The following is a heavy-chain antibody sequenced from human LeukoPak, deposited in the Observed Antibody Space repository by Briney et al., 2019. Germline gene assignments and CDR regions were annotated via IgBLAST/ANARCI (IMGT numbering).Heavy chain of an antibody. J-gene: IGHJ4*02. CDR3: ARDGGYSYGFSFDY. Sequence: GGSLRLSCAASGFTFSSYGMHWVRQAPGKGLEWVAFIRYDGSNKYYADSVKGRFTISRDNSKNTLYLQMNSLRAEDTAVYYCARDGGYSYGFSFDYWGQGTLVTVSS. D-gene: IGHD5-18*01. CDR2: IRYDGSNK. V-gene: IGHV3-30*02. CDR1: GFTFSSYG.